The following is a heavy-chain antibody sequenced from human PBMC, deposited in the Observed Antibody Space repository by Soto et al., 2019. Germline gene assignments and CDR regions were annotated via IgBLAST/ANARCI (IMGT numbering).Heavy chain of an antibody. CDR3: ARDVSGITGTTPGRGMDV. V-gene: IGHV1-69*13. D-gene: IGHD1-7*01. Sequence: SVKVSGKASGGTFSSYAISWVRQAPGQGLEWMGGIIPIFGTANYAQKFQGRVTITADESTSTAYMELSSLRSEDTAVYYCARDVSGITGTTPGRGMDVWGQGTTVTVSS. J-gene: IGHJ6*01. CDR2: IIPIFGTA. CDR1: GGTFSSYA.